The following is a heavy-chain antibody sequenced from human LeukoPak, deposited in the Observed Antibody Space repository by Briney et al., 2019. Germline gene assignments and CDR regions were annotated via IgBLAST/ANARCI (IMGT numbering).Heavy chain of an antibody. J-gene: IGHJ4*02. D-gene: IGHD4-17*01. V-gene: IGHV1-18*01. CDR1: GYTFTSYG. CDR2: ISAYNGNT. Sequence: ASVKVSCKASGYTFTSYGISWVRQAPGQALEWMGWISAYNGNTSYAQKLQGRVTMTTDTSTSTAYMELRSLRSDDTAVYYCARTPTKYGDCENYFDYWGQGTLVTVSS. CDR3: ARTPTKYGDCENYFDY.